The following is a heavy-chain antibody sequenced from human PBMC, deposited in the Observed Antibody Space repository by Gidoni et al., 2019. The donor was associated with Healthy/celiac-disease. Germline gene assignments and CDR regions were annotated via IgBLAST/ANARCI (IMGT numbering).Heavy chain of an antibody. CDR2: IYYSGST. D-gene: IGHD6-19*01. V-gene: IGHV4-59*11. Sequence: QVQLQESGTGLVKPSETLSLTCTVPAGSISSHYCRWIRQPPGKGLEWSGYIYYSGSTNDNPSRKSRVTISVDTSKNQFSLKLSSVTAADTAVYYCARAWYSSGWYWDYWGQGNLVTVSS. J-gene: IGHJ4*02. CDR1: AGSISSHY. CDR3: ARAWYSSGWYWDY.